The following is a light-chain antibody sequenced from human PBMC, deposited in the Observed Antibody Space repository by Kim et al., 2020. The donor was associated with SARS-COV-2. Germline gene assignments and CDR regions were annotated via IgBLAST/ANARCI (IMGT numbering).Light chain of an antibody. V-gene: IGLV10-54*01. Sequence: QNATLTCTGNSNNVGNQGAAWLQRHQGHPPKLLSYRNNNRPSGISERLSASRSGNTASLTITGLQPEDEADYYCSAWDSSLSAWVFGGGTQLTVL. CDR1: SNNVGNQG. J-gene: IGLJ3*02. CDR2: RNN. CDR3: SAWDSSLSAWV.